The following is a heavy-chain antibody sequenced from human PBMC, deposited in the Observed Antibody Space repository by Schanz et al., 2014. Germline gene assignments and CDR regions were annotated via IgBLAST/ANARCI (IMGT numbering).Heavy chain of an antibody. Sequence: QVQLVDSGGGLVKPGGSLRLSCTASGFTFSSYALHWVRQAPGKGLEWVSFVHPGGSTYYPDSVKGRFTVSRDNSKNTLYLQLNSLRAEDTAVYYCARDFHGYGPHLDYWGQGSLVTVSS. J-gene: IGHJ4*02. D-gene: IGHD5-12*01. CDR2: VHPGGST. V-gene: IGHV3-NL1*01. CDR3: ARDFHGYGPHLDY. CDR1: GFTFSSYA.